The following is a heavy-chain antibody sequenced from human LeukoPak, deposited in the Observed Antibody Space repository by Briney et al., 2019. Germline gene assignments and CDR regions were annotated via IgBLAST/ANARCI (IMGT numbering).Heavy chain of an antibody. CDR3: AGGSGWLFDY. V-gene: IGHV4-59*01. J-gene: IGHJ4*02. Sequence: SETLSLTCTVSGGSISGYYWNWMRQPPGKGLEWIGYFYYSGSTNYNPSLRGRITISLDTSKNQFPLTLSSVTAADTAVYYCAGGSGWLFDYWGQGIPVTVSP. CDR2: FYYSGST. D-gene: IGHD6-19*01. CDR1: GGSISGYY.